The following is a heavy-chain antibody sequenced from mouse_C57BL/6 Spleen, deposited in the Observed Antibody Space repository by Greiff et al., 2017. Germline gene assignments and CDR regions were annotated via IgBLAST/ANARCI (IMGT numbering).Heavy chain of an antibody. D-gene: IGHD4-1*01. V-gene: IGHV5-17*01. CDR1: GFTFSDSG. CDR2: ISSGSSTI. J-gene: IGHJ2*01. CDR3: AREGNWDYFDY. Sequence: EVQGVESGGGLVKPGGSLKLSCAASGFTFSDSGMHWVRQAPEKGLEWVAYISSGSSTIYYADTVKGRFTNSRDNAKNTLFLQMTSLRSEDKAMYYCAREGNWDYFDYWGQGTTLTVSS.